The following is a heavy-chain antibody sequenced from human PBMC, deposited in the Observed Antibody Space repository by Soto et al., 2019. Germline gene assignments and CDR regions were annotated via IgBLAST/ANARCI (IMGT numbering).Heavy chain of an antibody. CDR3: STRAYDTNGYYRFDP. V-gene: IGHV4-34*01. CDR2: INHSGRV. D-gene: IGHD3-22*01. Sequence: PSETLSLTCAVYGGSFSGHSWTWIRQPPGKGLEWIGDINHSGRVNYSPSLKSRVTISLDTPKNQFSLTLSAVTAADTAMYYCSTRAYDTNGYYRFDPRGQGTLVTVSS. J-gene: IGHJ5*01. CDR1: GGSFSGHS.